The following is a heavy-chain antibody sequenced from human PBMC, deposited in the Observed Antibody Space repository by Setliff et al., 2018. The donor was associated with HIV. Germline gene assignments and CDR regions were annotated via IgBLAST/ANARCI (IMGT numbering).Heavy chain of an antibody. Sequence: SETLSLTCTVTGGSISSGGFYWTWIRQHPGKGLEWIGYNYNTGSTYHSPSIESRVAISIDTSKNQFSLKLSSVTAADTAVYFWARGRGSSSSWPIDYWGQGTLVTVSS. CDR1: GGSISSGGFY. CDR2: NYNTGST. D-gene: IGHD6-13*01. V-gene: IGHV4-31*03. J-gene: IGHJ4*02. CDR3: ARGRGSSSSWPIDY.